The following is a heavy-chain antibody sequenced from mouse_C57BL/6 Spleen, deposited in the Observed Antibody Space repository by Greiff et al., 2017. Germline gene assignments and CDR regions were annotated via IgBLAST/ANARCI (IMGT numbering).Heavy chain of an antibody. D-gene: IGHD1-3*01. J-gene: IGHJ2*01. CDR3: ARRSPKYYFDY. CDR1: GYTFTSYW. Sequence: QVQLQQPGAELVMPGASVKLSCKASGYTFTSYWMHWVKQRPGQGLEWIGEIDPSDSYTNYNQKFKGKSTLTVDTSSSTAYMQLSSLTSEDSSVYCCARRSPKYYFDYWGQGTTLTVSS. CDR2: IDPSDSYT. V-gene: IGHV1-69*01.